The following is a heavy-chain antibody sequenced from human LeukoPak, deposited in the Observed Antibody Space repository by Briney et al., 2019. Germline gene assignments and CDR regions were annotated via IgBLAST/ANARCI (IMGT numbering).Heavy chain of an antibody. CDR3: ARIRRDCNWLDY. V-gene: IGHV4-4*07. J-gene: IGHJ4*02. D-gene: IGHD1-20*01. CDR2: IYSSGST. CDR1: GGSNNLYH. Sequence: SETLSLTCSVSGGSNNLYHWSWMRPPAGKGLEWIGRIYSSGSTNYNPSLKSRVTMSVDTPKNQFSLKLSSVTAADTAIYYCARIRRDCNWLDYWGQGTLVTVSS.